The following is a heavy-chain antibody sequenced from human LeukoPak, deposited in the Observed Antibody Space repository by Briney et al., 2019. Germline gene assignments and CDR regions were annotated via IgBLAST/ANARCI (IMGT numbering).Heavy chain of an antibody. J-gene: IGHJ4*02. CDR1: GFTVTSYS. V-gene: IGHV3-48*02. CDR2: VSDSRDV. CDR3: TRDGLHTAHFDY. D-gene: IGHD5-18*01. Sequence: GGSLRLSCVVSGFTVTSYSMNWVRQAPGKGLEWVSTVSDSRDVHYSDSVKGRFTISRDNARNSLYLQMNSLRDEDTAVDYCTRDGLHTAHFDYWGQGTLVTVSS.